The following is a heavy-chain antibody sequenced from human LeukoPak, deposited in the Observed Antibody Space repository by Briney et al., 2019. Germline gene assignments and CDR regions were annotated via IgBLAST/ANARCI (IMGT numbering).Heavy chain of an antibody. V-gene: IGHV3-23*01. J-gene: IGHJ4*02. CDR3: ARQLGYCSDGSCYFDY. D-gene: IGHD2-15*01. Sequence: GGSLRLSCAASGFSFNSYAMSWVRQAPGKGLEWVSAVSGRGERTYYADFVQGRFSISRDNSKDTVYLQMNSLRAGDTAIYYCARQLGYCSDGSCYFDYWGQGILVTVSS. CDR1: GFSFNSYA. CDR2: VSGRGERT.